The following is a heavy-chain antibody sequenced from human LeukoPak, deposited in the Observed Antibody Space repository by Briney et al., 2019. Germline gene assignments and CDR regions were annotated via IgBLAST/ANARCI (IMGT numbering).Heavy chain of an antibody. CDR2: ISWNSGSI. CDR1: GFTFDDYA. Sequence: PGGSLRLSCAASGFTFDDYAMHWVRQAPGKGLEWVSGISWNSGSIGYADSVKGRFTISRDNSKNTLYLQINSLRAEDTAVYYCAKEIAIAVTGMWVDYWGQGTLVTVSS. V-gene: IGHV3-9*01. D-gene: IGHD6-19*01. J-gene: IGHJ4*02. CDR3: AKEIAIAVTGMWVDY.